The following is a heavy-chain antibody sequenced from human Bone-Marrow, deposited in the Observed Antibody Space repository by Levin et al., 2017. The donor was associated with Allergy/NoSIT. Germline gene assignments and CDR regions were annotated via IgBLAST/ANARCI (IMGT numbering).Heavy chain of an antibody. D-gene: IGHD7-27*01. Sequence: GGSLRLSCAASGFTINSNYMTWVRQAPGKGLEWVSLIYSGGSTYYADSVKGRFTISRDSSRNTLFLQMNSLRDEDTAVYYCARYPSGDYYMDVWGKGTTVTVSS. V-gene: IGHV3-53*01. J-gene: IGHJ6*03. CDR2: IYSGGST. CDR3: ARYPSGDYYMDV. CDR1: GFTINSNY.